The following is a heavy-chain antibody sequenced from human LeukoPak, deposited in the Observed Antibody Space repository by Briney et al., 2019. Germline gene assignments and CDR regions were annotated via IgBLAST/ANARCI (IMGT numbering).Heavy chain of an antibody. CDR3: ARGYSRSFDY. Sequence: SETLSLTCAVYGGSFSDYYWSWIRQPPGKGLEWIGYIYYSGSTNCNPSLKSRVTISVDTSKNQFSLKLSSVTAADTAVYYCARGYSRSFDYWGQGTLVAVSS. D-gene: IGHD6-13*01. CDR1: GGSFSDYY. V-gene: IGHV4-59*01. CDR2: IYYSGST. J-gene: IGHJ4*02.